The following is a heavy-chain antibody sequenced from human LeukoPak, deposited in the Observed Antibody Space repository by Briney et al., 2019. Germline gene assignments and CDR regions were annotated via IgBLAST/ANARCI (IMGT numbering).Heavy chain of an antibody. CDR2: IYSSGST. Sequence: PSETPSLTCTVSGGSMKNYYWSWIRQPAGKGLEWIGRIYSSGSTNYNPSLKSRVTMSVDTSKNQFSLKLSSVTAADTAVYYCARGANVDFIFDYWGQGTLVTVSS. CDR3: ARGANVDFIFDY. CDR1: GGSMKNYY. V-gene: IGHV4-4*07. J-gene: IGHJ4*02. D-gene: IGHD5-12*01.